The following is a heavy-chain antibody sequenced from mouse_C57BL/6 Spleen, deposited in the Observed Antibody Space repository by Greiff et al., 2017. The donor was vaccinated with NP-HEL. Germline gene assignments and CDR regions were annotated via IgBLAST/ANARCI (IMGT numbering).Heavy chain of an antibody. J-gene: IGHJ1*03. CDR3: ARHGSSYLYWYFDV. CDR2: IDPISGGT. CDR1: GYTFTSYW. Sequence: QVQLQQPGAELVKPGASVKLSCKASGYTFTSYWMPWVKQRPGRGLEWIGRIDPISGGTKYNEKFKGKATLTVDKPSSTAYMQISSLTSEDSAVYYCARHGSSYLYWYFDVWGTGTTVTVSS. V-gene: IGHV1-72*01. D-gene: IGHD1-1*01.